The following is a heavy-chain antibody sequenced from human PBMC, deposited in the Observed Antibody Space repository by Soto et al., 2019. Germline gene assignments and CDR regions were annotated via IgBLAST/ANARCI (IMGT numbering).Heavy chain of an antibody. J-gene: IGHJ6*03. CDR2: IYSGGST. CDR1: GFTVSSNY. D-gene: IGHD3-22*01. Sequence: EVQLVESGGGLVQPGGSLRLSCAASGFTVSSNYMSWVRQAPGKGLEWVSVIYSGGSTYYADSVKGRFTISRANSKNTLYLQMNSLRAEDTAVYYCAREMIDYYYYMDVWGKGTTVTVSS. V-gene: IGHV3-66*01. CDR3: AREMIDYYYYMDV.